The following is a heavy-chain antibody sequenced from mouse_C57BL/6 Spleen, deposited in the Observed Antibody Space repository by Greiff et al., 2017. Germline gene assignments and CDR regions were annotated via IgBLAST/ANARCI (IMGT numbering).Heavy chain of an antibody. Sequence: VQLKESGGGLVQPGGSLSLSCAASGFTFTDYYMSWVRQPPGKALEWLGFIRNKANGYTTEYSASVKGRFTISRDNSQSILYLQMNALRAEDSATYYCARYEDYYAMDYWGQGTSVTVSS. CDR1: GFTFTDYY. CDR2: IRNKANGYTT. J-gene: IGHJ4*01. V-gene: IGHV7-3*01. CDR3: ARYEDYYAMDY.